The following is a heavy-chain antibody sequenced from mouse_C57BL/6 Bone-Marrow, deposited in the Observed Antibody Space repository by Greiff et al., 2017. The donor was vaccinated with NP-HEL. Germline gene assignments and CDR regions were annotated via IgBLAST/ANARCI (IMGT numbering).Heavy chain of an antibody. Sequence: EVKLQESGPGLVKPSQSLSLTCSVTGYSITSGYYWNWIRQFPGNKLEWMGYISYDGSNNYNPSLKNRISITRDTSKNQFFLKLNSVTTEDTATYYGAREGGGCDYWGQGTPVTVSS. CDR3: AREGGGCDY. CDR1: GYSITSGYY. V-gene: IGHV3-6*01. J-gene: IGHJ4*01. CDR2: ISYDGSN.